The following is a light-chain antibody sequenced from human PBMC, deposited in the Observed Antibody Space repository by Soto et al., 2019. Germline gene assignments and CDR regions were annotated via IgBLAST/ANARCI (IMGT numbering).Light chain of an antibody. CDR1: QSVGTY. V-gene: IGKV3-11*01. CDR2: DAS. CDR3: QQRTNWPPLT. Sequence: EIVLTQSPATLSLSPGERATLSCRASQSVGTYLAWYQQKPGQAPRLLIYDASNRATGIPVRFSGSGSGKDFPLSIGGLEPEDFAVFYCQQRTNWPPLTFGGGAKVELK. J-gene: IGKJ4*01.